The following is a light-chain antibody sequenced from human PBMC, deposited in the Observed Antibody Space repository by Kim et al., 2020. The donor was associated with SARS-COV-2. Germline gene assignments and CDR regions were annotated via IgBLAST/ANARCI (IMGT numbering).Light chain of an antibody. J-gene: IGLJ3*02. V-gene: IGLV4-69*01. CDR3: QTWNTGIWV. Sequence: QLVLTQSPSASASLGASVKLTCTLSSGRSTYGIAWHQQQAEKGPRFLMKLNSDGSHFKGDGIPDRFSGSSSGAERYLTISGLQSEDEADYYCQTWNTGIWVFGGGTQLTVL. CDR2: LNSDGSH. CDR1: SGRSTYG.